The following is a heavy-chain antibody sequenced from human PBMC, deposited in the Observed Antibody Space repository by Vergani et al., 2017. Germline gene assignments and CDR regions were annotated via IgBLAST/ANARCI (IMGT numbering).Heavy chain of an antibody. CDR2: IYYSVST. D-gene: IGHD6-19*01. V-gene: IGHV4-59*01. Sequence: QVQLQESGPGLVKPSETLSLTCTVSGGSISRYYWSWIRQPPGKGLEWIGYIYYSVSTNYNPSLKSRVTISVDTSKNQLSLKLSAVTAADTAGYYCARDHSSGWVDYWGQGTLVTVSS. J-gene: IGHJ4*02. CDR1: GGSISRYY. CDR3: ARDHSSGWVDY.